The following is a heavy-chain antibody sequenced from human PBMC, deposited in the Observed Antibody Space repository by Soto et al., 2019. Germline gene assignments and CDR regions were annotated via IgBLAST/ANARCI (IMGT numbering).Heavy chain of an antibody. CDR2: ISAYNGNT. Sequence: QVQLVQSGAEVKKPGASVKVSCKASGYTFTSYGISWVRQAPGQGLEWMGWISAYNGNTNDAQKLRGRVTMTTHPSTSTAAMELRRLRSDDTAVYYCARITMVRGVIITWDYWGQGTLVTVSS. CDR1: GYTFTSYG. CDR3: ARITMVRGVIITWDY. D-gene: IGHD3-10*01. J-gene: IGHJ4*02. V-gene: IGHV1-18*01.